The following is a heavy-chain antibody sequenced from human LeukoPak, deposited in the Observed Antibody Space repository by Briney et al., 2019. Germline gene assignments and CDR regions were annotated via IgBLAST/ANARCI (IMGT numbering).Heavy chain of an antibody. CDR1: GYTFTSYG. CDR2: ISAYNGNT. V-gene: IGHV1-18*01. D-gene: IGHD5-12*01. J-gene: IGHJ5*02. CDR3: ARVGRPIYSGYDNWFDP. Sequence: ASVKVSCKASGYTFTSYGISWVRQAPGQGLEWMGWISAYNGNTNYAQKLQGRVTMTTDTSTSTAYMELRSLRSDDTAVYYCARVGRPIYSGYDNWFDPWGQGTLVTVSS.